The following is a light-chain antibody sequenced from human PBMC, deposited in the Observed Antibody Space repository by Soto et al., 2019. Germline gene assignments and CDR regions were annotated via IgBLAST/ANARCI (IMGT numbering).Light chain of an antibody. Sequence: QSVLTQPPSVSAAPGQKVTISCSGSSSNIGNNYVSWYQQFPGTAPKLLIYDYDKRPSGIPDRFSGSKSGTSATLGITGLQTGDEANYYCGTWDSSLSTVVFGGGTKLTVL. CDR2: DYD. CDR1: SSNIGNNY. J-gene: IGLJ3*02. CDR3: GTWDSSLSTVV. V-gene: IGLV1-51*01.